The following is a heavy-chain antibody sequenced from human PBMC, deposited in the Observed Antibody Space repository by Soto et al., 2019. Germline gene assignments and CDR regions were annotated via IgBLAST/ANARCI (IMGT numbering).Heavy chain of an antibody. CDR3: ASIPEIYDFWSGSRLGYYYYGMDV. J-gene: IGHJ6*02. CDR1: GFTFSSYS. CDR2: ISSSSSYI. Sequence: GGSLRLSCAASGFTFSSYSMNWVRQAPGKGLEWVSSISSSSSYIYYADSVKGRFTISRDNAKNSLYLQMNSLRAEDTAVYYCASIPEIYDFWSGSRLGYYYYGMDVWGQGTTVTVSS. V-gene: IGHV3-21*01. D-gene: IGHD3-3*01.